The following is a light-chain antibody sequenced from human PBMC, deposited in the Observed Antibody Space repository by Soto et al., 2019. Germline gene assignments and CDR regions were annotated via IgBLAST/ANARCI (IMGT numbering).Light chain of an antibody. CDR2: AAS. J-gene: IGKJ1*01. Sequence: AIRMTQSPSSFSASTLDRVTITFRASQGISSYLAWYQQKPGKAPKLLIYAASTLQSGVPSRFSGSGSGTDFTLTISCLQSEDFATYYCQQYYSYPWTFGQGTKVDI. V-gene: IGKV1-8*01. CDR1: QGISSY. CDR3: QQYYSYPWT.